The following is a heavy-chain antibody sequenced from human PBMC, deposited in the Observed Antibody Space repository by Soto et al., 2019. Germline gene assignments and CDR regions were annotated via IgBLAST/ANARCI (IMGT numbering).Heavy chain of an antibody. Sequence: GGSLRLSCAASGFTFSSYGMHWVRQAPGKGLEWVAVIWYDGSNKYYADSVKGRFTISRDNSKNTLYLQMNSLRAEDTAVYYCARDWRIGRDYFDYWGQGTLVTVSS. D-gene: IGHD2-15*01. V-gene: IGHV3-33*01. CDR2: IWYDGSNK. J-gene: IGHJ4*02. CDR3: ARDWRIGRDYFDY. CDR1: GFTFSSYG.